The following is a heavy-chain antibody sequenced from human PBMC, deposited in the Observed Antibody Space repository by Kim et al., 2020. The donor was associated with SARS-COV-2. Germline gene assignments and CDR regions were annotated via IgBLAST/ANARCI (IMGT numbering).Heavy chain of an antibody. CDR3: ARGGSGRYYFDY. J-gene: IGHJ4*02. D-gene: IGHD1-26*01. V-gene: IGHV1-3*01. Sequence: KYSRKFQGRVTITRDTSASTAYMELSSLRSEDTAVYYCARGGSGRYYFDYWGQGTLVTVSS.